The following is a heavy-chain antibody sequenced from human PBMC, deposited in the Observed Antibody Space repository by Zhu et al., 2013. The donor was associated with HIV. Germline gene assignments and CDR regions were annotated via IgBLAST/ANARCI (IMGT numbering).Heavy chain of an antibody. CDR2: INSDSGGT. CDR3: VRQVSNY. Sequence: QVQLVQSGAEVKKPGSSVKVSCKTSGYTFTDYYIHWVRQAPGQGLEWMGWINSDSGGTNYAQKYEGRVTMTRDTSISTAYMELSRLTSDDTAVYYCVRQVSNYWGQGTLVTVSS. D-gene: IGHD2-8*01. CDR1: GYTFTDYY. V-gene: IGHV1-2*02. J-gene: IGHJ4*02.